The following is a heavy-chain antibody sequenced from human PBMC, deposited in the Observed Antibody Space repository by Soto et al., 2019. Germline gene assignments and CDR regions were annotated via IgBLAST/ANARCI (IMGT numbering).Heavy chain of an antibody. CDR2: IIPIFGTA. CDR1: GGTFSSYA. Sequence: ASVKVSCKASGGTFSSYAISWVRQAPGQGLEWMGGIIPIFGTANYAQKFQGRVTITADESTSTAYMELNSLRDEDTAAYYCAKDMRGSGSYYIYGMDVWGQGPTVTVSS. D-gene: IGHD3-10*01. CDR3: AKDMRGSGSYYIYGMDV. V-gene: IGHV1-69*13. J-gene: IGHJ6*02.